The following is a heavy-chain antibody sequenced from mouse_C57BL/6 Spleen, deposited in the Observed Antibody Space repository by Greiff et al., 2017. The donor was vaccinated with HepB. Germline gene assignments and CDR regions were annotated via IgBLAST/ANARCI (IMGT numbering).Heavy chain of an antibody. CDR3: ARWGYYGEGD. CDR1: GYTFTSYW. D-gene: IGHD1-2*01. V-gene: IGHV1-61*01. CDR2: IYPSDSET. J-gene: IGHJ2*01. Sequence: QVQLQQPGAELVRPGSSVKLSCKASGYTFTSYWMDWVKQRPGQGLEWIGNIYPSDSETHYNQKFKDKATLTVDKSSSTAYMQLSSLTSEDSAVYYCARWGYYGEGDWGQGTTLTVSS.